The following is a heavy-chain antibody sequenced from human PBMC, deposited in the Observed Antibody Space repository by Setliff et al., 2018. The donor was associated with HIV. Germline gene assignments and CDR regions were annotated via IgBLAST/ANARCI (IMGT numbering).Heavy chain of an antibody. D-gene: IGHD2-21*02. J-gene: IGHJ3*02. CDR2: ISTSGRTI. V-gene: IGHV3-48*03. CDR3: ARDLGDFVGTTGSSGDAFDI. CDR1: GFNFDNYE. Sequence: PGGSLRLSCVASGFNFDNYEMTWVRQAPGQGLEWISYISTSGRTIYYADSVVGRFTSSRDNVKKSLYLQMNSLRAEDTAIYYCARDLGDFVGTTGSSGDAFDIWGQGTMVTVSS.